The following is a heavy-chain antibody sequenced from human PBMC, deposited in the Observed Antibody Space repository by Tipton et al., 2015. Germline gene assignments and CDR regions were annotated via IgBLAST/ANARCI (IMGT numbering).Heavy chain of an antibody. J-gene: IGHJ3*02. CDR3: ARHVSFYYDTHGSDALDI. CDR2: IYPGDSHT. CDR1: GYNFANSW. D-gene: IGHD3-22*01. Sequence: QLMQSGAEVKKPGESLKISCKGSGYNFANSWVAWVRQMPGKGLEWMGIIYPGDSHTRYNPSFQGQVTISADKSISTAYLHWSSLKASDTAMYYCARHVSFYYDTHGSDALDIWAQGTMVTVSS. V-gene: IGHV5-51*01.